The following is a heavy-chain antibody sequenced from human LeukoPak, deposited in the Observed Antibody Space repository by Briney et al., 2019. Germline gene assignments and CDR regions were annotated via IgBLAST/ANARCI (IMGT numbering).Heavy chain of an antibody. CDR3: ARQGYCSSTSCYGPHNFDY. V-gene: IGHV4-38-2*01. CDR1: GYSISSGYY. Sequence: PSETLSLTCAVSGYSISSGYYWVWIRQPPGKGLEWIGRIYHSGSTYYNPSLKSRVTISVDTPKNQFSLKLSSVTAADTAVYYCARQGYCSSTSCYGPHNFDYWGQGTLVTVSS. CDR2: IYHSGST. D-gene: IGHD2-2*01. J-gene: IGHJ4*02.